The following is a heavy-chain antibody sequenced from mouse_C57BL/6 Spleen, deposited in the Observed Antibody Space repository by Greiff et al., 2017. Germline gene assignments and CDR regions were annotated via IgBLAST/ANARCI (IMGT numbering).Heavy chain of an antibody. J-gene: IGHJ4*01. D-gene: IGHD1-1*01. Sequence: QVQLQQPGAELVKPGASVKMSCKASGYTFTSYWITWVKQRPGQGLEWIGDIYPGSGSTNYNEKFKSKATLTVDTSSSTAYMQLSSLTSEDSAVXYCARDTTVVGDYAMDYWGQGTSVTVSS. V-gene: IGHV1-55*01. CDR3: ARDTTVVGDYAMDY. CDR1: GYTFTSYW. CDR2: IYPGSGST.